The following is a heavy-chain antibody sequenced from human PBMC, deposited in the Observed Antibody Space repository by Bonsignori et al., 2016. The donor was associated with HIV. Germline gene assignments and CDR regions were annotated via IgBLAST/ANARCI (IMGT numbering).Heavy chain of an antibody. CDR2: ISSSSSYI. Sequence: WIRQPPGKGLEWVSSISSSSSYIYYADSVKGRFTISRDNAKNSLYLQMNSLRAEDAAVYYCARAVFWSGRLYYFDYWGQGTLVTVSS. D-gene: IGHD3-3*01. V-gene: IGHV3-21*01. CDR3: ARAVFWSGRLYYFDY. J-gene: IGHJ4*02.